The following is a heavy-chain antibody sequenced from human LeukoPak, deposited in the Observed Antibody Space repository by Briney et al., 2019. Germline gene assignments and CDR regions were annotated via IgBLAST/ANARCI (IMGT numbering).Heavy chain of an antibody. CDR1: GGSISSSSYY. D-gene: IGHD2-15*01. CDR3: ARQYCSGGSCRFDY. Sequence: SETLSLTCTVSGGSISSSSYYWGWIRQPPGKGLEWIGSIYYSGSTYYNPSLKSRVTISVDTSKNQCSLKLSSVTAADTAVYYCARQYCSGGSCRFDYWGQGTLVTVSS. V-gene: IGHV4-39*01. J-gene: IGHJ4*02. CDR2: IYYSGST.